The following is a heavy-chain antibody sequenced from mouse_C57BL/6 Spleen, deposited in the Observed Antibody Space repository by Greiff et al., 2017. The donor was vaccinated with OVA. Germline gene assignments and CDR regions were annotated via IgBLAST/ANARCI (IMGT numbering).Heavy chain of an antibody. D-gene: IGHD2-12*01. V-gene: IGHV1-80*01. CDR1: GYAFSSYW. Sequence: QVQLQQSGAELVKPGASVKISCTASGYAFSSYWMNWVKQRPGKGLEWIGQIYPGDGDTNYNGKFKGRATLTADTAYTTAYLQLSRLTSENSAVYFCARRFTTRYYALDYWGQGTSVTVSS. CDR2: IYPGDGDT. CDR3: ARRFTTRYYALDY. J-gene: IGHJ4*01.